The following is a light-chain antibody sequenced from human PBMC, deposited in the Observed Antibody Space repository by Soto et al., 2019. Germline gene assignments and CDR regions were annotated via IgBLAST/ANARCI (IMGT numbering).Light chain of an antibody. Sequence: DFQMTQSPSSLSASVGDRVTITCRASQGVSHYLAWYQQKAGKVPKLLIYSTYILQSGVPSRFSGSGSGTDFTLTITSLQPEDVATYYCQKYNSAPLTFGPGTKVDLK. CDR3: QKYNSAPLT. J-gene: IGKJ3*01. CDR2: STY. CDR1: QGVSHY. V-gene: IGKV1-27*01.